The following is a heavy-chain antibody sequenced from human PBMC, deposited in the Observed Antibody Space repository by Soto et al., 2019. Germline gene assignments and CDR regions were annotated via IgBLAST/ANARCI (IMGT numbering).Heavy chain of an antibody. D-gene: IGHD1-1*01. J-gene: IGHJ3*02. V-gene: IGHV2-5*01. Sequence: QITVKESGPTLVTPTQTLTLTCTFSGFSFSTSGAGVGWIRQPPGKALEWLALIFWNDDKRYTPSLNSRLTITKDTSKNQVVLTMSPLDPVDTATYFCAHRRGASTTGGAFDIWGLGTKVTVSS. CDR3: AHRRGASTTGGAFDI. CDR1: GFSFSTSGAG. CDR2: IFWNDDK.